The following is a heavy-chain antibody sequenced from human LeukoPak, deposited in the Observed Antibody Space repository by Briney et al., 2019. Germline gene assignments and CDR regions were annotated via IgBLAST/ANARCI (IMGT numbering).Heavy chain of an antibody. CDR1: GGSISSSSYY. CDR2: IYYSGST. Sequence: SETLSLTCTVSGGSISSSSYYWGWIRQPPGKGLEWIGSIYYSGSTYYNPSLKSRVTISVDTSKNQFSLKLSSVTAADTAVYYCARCKKNNYDSSGYHGDWYDPWGQGTLVTVSS. D-gene: IGHD3-22*01. J-gene: IGHJ5*02. CDR3: ARCKKNNYDSSGYHGDWYDP. V-gene: IGHV4-39*01.